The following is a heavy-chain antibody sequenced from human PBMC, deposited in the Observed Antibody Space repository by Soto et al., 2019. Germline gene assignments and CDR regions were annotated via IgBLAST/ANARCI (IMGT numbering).Heavy chain of an antibody. CDR3: GWGPGLTPGGGGTEPLDI. D-gene: IGHD3-16*01. CDR2: INPNGGST. CDR1: GYSFTSQY. Sequence: QVQLVQSGAEVEKPGASVKISCKASGYSFTSQYVHWVRQAPGQGLEWMGIINPNGGSTTYAQKFQGRGTKKGDNAPGHIPKGLGHLAPEEPALFFCGWGPGLTPGGGGTEPLDIWGQGTMVTVAS. V-gene: IGHV1-46*01. J-gene: IGHJ3*02.